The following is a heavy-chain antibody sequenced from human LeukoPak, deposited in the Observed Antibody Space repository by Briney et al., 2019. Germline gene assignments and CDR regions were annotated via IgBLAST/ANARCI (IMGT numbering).Heavy chain of an antibody. CDR1: GYTFTSYG. CDR3: ARVRGDDGLYSSGWYDQGLNWFDP. V-gene: IGHV1-18*01. Sequence: GASVKVSCKASGYTFTSYGISWVRQAPGQGPEWMGRISTYDGNTNYAQKFEGRVTMSTDTSTSTVYLELRSLGSDDTGVYYCARVRGDDGLYSSGWYDQGLNWFDPWGQGTLVTVSS. CDR2: ISTYDGNT. J-gene: IGHJ5*02. D-gene: IGHD6-19*01.